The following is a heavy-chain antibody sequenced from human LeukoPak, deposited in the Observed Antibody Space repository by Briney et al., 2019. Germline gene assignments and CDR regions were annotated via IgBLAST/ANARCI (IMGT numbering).Heavy chain of an antibody. Sequence: SVKVSCKASGGTFSSYAISWVRQPPGQGLEWMGGIIPIFGTANYAQKFQGRVTITADESTSTAYMELSSLRSEDTAVYYCARDRLVLWFGAYGMDVWGQGTTVTVSS. CDR2: IIPIFGTA. J-gene: IGHJ6*02. CDR1: GGTFSSYA. D-gene: IGHD3-10*01. CDR3: ARDRLVLWFGAYGMDV. V-gene: IGHV1-69*13.